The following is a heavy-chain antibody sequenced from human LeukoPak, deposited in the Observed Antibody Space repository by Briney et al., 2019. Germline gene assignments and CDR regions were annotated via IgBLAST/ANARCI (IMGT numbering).Heavy chain of an antibody. CDR3: AKYVWGSYPTFEDY. J-gene: IGHJ4*02. CDR2: ISYSGST. D-gene: IGHD3-16*02. CDR1: GGSISSYY. V-gene: IGHV4-59*01. Sequence: SETLSRTCTVSGGSISSYYWSWIRQPPGKGLEWIGYISYSGSTNYNPSLKSRVTISVDTSKNQFPLKLSSVTAADTAVYYCAKYVWGSYPTFEDYWGQGTLVTVSS.